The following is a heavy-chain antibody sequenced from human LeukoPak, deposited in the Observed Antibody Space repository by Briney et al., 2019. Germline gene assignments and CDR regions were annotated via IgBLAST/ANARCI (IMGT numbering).Heavy chain of an antibody. CDR3: ARDRYGDGFAHFDY. CDR1: GYTFTGYY. Sequence: ASVKVSCKASGYTFTGYYMHWVRQAPGQGLEWMGWINPSSGGTNYAQKFQGRVTMTRDTSISTAYMELSRLRSDDTAVYYCARDRYGDGFAHFDYWGQGALVTVSS. D-gene: IGHD5-24*01. V-gene: IGHV1-2*02. CDR2: INPSSGGT. J-gene: IGHJ4*02.